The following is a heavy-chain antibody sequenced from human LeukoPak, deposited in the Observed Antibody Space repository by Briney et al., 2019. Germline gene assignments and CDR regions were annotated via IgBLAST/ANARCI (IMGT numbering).Heavy chain of an antibody. J-gene: IGHJ5*02. D-gene: IGHD6-13*01. Sequence: GGSLRLSCAASGFTVSSSYMSWVRQAPGKGLEWVSVIYSGGSTYYADSVKGRFTISRDNSKNTLYLQMNSLRAEDTAVYYCARVAAAGGSRFDPWGQGTLVTVSS. CDR2: IYSGGST. CDR1: GFTVSSSY. V-gene: IGHV3-66*01. CDR3: ARVAAAGGSRFDP.